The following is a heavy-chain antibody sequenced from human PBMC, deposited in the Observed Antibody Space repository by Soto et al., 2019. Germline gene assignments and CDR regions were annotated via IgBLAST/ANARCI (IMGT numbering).Heavy chain of an antibody. Sequence: SVKVSCKASGCTFSSYAISWVRQAPGQGLEWMGGIIPIFGTANYAQKFQGRVTITADKSTSTAYMELSSLRSEDTAVYYCARTMVRGVIRESQDFDYWGQGTLVTVSS. CDR3: ARTMVRGVIRESQDFDY. CDR1: GCTFSSYA. V-gene: IGHV1-69*06. CDR2: IIPIFGTA. J-gene: IGHJ4*02. D-gene: IGHD3-10*01.